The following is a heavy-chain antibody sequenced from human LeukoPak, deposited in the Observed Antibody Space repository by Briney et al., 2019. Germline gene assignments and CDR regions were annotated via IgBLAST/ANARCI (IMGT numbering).Heavy chain of an antibody. V-gene: IGHV3-21*01. Sequence: GGSLRLSCAASGFTFSSYSMNWVRQAPGKGLEWVSSISSSSSYIYYADSVKGRFTISRDNAKNSLYLQMNSLRAEDTAVYYCARDLVLEMATIYNWYFDLWGRGTLVTVSS. CDR3: ARDLVLEMATIYNWYFDL. CDR1: GFTFSSYS. CDR2: ISSSSSYI. D-gene: IGHD5-24*01. J-gene: IGHJ2*01.